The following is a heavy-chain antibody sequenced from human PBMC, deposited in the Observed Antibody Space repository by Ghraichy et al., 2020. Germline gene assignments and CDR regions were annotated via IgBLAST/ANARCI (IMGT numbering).Heavy chain of an antibody. Sequence: PTLVKPTQTLTLTCTFSGFSLSTSGVGVGWIRQPPGKALEWLALIYWNDDKRYSPSLKSRLTITKDTSKNQVVLTMTNMDPVDTATYYCAHTPTAAGTTHFDYWGQGTLVTVSS. V-gene: IGHV2-5*01. D-gene: IGHD6-13*01. CDR3: AHTPTAAGTTHFDY. CDR1: GFSLSTSGVG. J-gene: IGHJ4*02. CDR2: IYWNDDK.